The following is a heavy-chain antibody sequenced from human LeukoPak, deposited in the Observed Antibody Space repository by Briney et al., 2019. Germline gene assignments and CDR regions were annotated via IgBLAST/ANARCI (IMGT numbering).Heavy chain of an antibody. CDR1: GGSFSGYY. V-gene: IGHV4-34*01. CDR3: ASSGWQTYYFDY. Sequence: SETLSLTCAVYGGSFSGYYWSWIRQPPGKGLEWIGEINHSGSTNYNPSLKSRVTISVDTSKNQFSLKLSSVTAADTAVYYCASSGWQTYYFDYWGQGTLVTVSS. J-gene: IGHJ4*02. CDR2: INHSGST. D-gene: IGHD6-19*01.